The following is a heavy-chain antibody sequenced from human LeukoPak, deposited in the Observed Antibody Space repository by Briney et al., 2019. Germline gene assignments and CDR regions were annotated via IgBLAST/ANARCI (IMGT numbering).Heavy chain of an antibody. CDR2: IYYSGTT. J-gene: IGHJ3*01. CDR3: ARAASWGVGTTVIDAFDL. CDR1: GGSISSGGYY. V-gene: IGHV4-31*03. D-gene: IGHD1-26*01. Sequence: SETLSLTCTVSGGSISSGGYYWSWIRQHPGKGLEWIGYIYYSGTTYYNPSLKSRVTISVDTSKTQFSLKLNSVTAADTAVYYCARAASWGVGTTVIDAFDLWGQGTMVTVSS.